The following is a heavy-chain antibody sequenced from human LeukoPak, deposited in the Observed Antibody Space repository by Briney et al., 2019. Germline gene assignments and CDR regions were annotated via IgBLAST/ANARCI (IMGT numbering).Heavy chain of an antibody. CDR3: ARDKGSSWYQSSFDP. V-gene: IGHV3-20*04. CDR1: GFTCDDYG. D-gene: IGHD6-13*01. J-gene: IGHJ5*02. Sequence: GGSLRLSCAASGFTCDDYGMSWVRQAPGNGLEWVSGINWNGGSTGYADSVKGRFTICRDNAKNSLYLQMNSLRAEDTALYYCARDKGSSWYQSSFDPWGQGTLVTVSS. CDR2: INWNGGST.